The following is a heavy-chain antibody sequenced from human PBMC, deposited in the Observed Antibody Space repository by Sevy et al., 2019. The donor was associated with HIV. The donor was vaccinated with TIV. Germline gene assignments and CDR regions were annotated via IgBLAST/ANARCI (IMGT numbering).Heavy chain of an antibody. CDR1: GYSIRSDYY. D-gene: IGHD2-2*01. CDR2: IYHSGTT. CDR3: ANCYDPDAFDI. V-gene: IGHV4-38-2*01. J-gene: IGHJ3*02. Sequence: SETLSLTCAVSGYSIRSDYYWGWIRQPPGKGLEWIGSIYHSGTTYYNPSLKSRVTISVDTSKNQFSLKLNSVTAADTAVYYCANCYDPDAFDIWRQGTMVTVSS.